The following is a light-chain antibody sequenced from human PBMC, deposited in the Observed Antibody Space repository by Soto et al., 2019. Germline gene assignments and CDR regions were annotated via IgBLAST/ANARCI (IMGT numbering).Light chain of an antibody. Sequence: QSALTQPASVSGSPGQSITISCTGTSSDVGGYNYVSWYQQHPGKAPKLMIYNVSYRPSGVSNRFSGSKSGNTASLTISGLQAEDEADYYCSSYRTSSPYVFGTGNKVTVL. CDR3: SSYRTSSPYV. CDR1: SSDVGGYNY. J-gene: IGLJ1*01. CDR2: NVS. V-gene: IGLV2-14*03.